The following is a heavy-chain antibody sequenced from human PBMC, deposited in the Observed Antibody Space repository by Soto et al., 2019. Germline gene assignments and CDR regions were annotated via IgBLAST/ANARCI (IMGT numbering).Heavy chain of an antibody. Sequence: EVQLVESGGGLVQPGWSLRLSCAASEFTFSAYWMHWVRQAPGKGLVWVSRINPDGSTTSYADSVKGRFTISRDNAKNTVYLQVNSLRDEDTAVYYCARVGVGAYHFDYWGQGTLVTVSS. V-gene: IGHV3-74*01. CDR3: ARVGVGAYHFDY. CDR2: INPDGSTT. CDR1: EFTFSAYW. J-gene: IGHJ4*02. D-gene: IGHD1-26*01.